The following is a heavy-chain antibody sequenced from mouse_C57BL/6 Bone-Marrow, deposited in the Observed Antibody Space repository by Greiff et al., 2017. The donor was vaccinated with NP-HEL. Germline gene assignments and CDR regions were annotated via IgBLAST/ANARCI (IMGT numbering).Heavy chain of an antibody. Sequence: EVKVVESGGDLVKPGGSLKLSCAASGFTFSSYGMSWVRQTPDKRLEWVATISSGGSYTYYPDSVKGRFTISRDNAKNTLYLQMSSLKSEDTAMYYCARHGGYDPAWFAYWGQGTLVTVSA. CDR1: GFTFSSYG. V-gene: IGHV5-6*01. CDR2: ISSGGSYT. J-gene: IGHJ3*01. D-gene: IGHD2-2*01. CDR3: ARHGGYDPAWFAY.